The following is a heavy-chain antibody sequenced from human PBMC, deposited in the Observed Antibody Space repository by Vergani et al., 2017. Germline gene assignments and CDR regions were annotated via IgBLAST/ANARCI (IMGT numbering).Heavy chain of an antibody. D-gene: IGHD4-23*01. CDR3: ASQDDHNGNPGAFDI. CDR1: FDSIRNLY. Sequence: QVQLQESGPGLVKSSETLSLTCSVSFDSIRNLYCNWIRQPPGKGLEWIGSIHYSENTNYNPTLKTRVTISVDTSKNQFSLTLTSVTAADTAVYYCASQDDHNGNPGAFDIWGQGTKVTVSS. CDR2: IHYSENT. V-gene: IGHV4-59*11. J-gene: IGHJ3*02.